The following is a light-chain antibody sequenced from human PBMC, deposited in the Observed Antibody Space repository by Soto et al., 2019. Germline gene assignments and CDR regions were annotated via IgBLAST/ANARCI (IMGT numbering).Light chain of an antibody. Sequence: EIVLTQSPGTLSLSPGERATLSCRASQSVSSSYLAWYQQKPGQAPRLLIYGASSRATGIPDRFSGSGSGTDFTLTISRLEPEDFAVYYCQQYATSPLTFGGGNKVESK. CDR3: QQYATSPLT. V-gene: IGKV3-20*01. CDR1: QSVSSSY. CDR2: GAS. J-gene: IGKJ4*01.